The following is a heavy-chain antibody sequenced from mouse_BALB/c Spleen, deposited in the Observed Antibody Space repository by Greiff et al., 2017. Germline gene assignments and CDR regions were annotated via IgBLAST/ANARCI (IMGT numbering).Heavy chain of an antibody. CDR1: GFTFSSYA. V-gene: IGHV5-6-5*01. J-gene: IGHJ4*01. Sequence: DVKLVESGGGLVKPGGSLKLSCAASGFTFSSYAMSWVRQTPEKRLEWVASISSGGSTYYPDSVKGRFTISRDNARNILYLQMSSLRSEDTAMYYCARGRNDYYAMDYWGQGTSVTVSS. CDR2: ISSGGST. CDR3: ARGRNDYYAMDY.